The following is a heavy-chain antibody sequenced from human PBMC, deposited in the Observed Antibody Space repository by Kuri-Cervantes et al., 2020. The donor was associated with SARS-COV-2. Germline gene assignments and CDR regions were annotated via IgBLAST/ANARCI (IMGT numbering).Heavy chain of an antibody. CDR2: IIPIFGTA. CDR1: GGTFSSYA. J-gene: IGHJ4*02. D-gene: IGHD6-13*01. V-gene: IGHV1-69*05. Sequence: SVKVSCKASGGTFSSYAISWVRQAPGQGLEWMGGIIPIFGTANYAQKFQGRVTMTRDTSTSTVYMELSSLRSEDTAVYYCARDLFLGGSSWKIFDYWGQGTLVTVSS. CDR3: ARDLFLGGSSWKIFDY.